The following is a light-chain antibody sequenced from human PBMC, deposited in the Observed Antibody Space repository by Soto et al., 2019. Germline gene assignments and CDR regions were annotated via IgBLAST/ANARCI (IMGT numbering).Light chain of an antibody. Sequence: DIQMTQSPSTLSASVGDRVTINCRASQSISSWLAWYQQKPGKAPTFLIFKSSSLESGVPSRFSGSGSGTAFTLTISSLQPDDFATYYCQQYNTYPLTFGGGTTVEIK. CDR2: KSS. CDR1: QSISSW. J-gene: IGKJ4*01. CDR3: QQYNTYPLT. V-gene: IGKV1-5*03.